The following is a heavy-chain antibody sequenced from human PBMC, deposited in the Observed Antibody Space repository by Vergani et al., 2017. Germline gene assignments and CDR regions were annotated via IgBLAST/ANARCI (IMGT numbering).Heavy chain of an antibody. Sequence: QVQLVESGGGMVQPGRSLRLSCAASGFAFGGYGMHWVRQAPVKGLEWVGVISYDGTEKKYADSVNGRFTISRDNSKKMMSLQMNSLRVEDTAVYYCARGGKGIIMVVPSTHLWGQGTLVTVSS. D-gene: IGHD2-15*01. CDR2: ISYDGTEK. CDR3: ARGGKGIIMVVPSTHL. V-gene: IGHV3-30*03. CDR1: GFAFGGYG. J-gene: IGHJ4*02.